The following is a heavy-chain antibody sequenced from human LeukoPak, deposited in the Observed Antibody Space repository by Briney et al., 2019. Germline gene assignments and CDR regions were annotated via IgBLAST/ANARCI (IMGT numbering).Heavy chain of an antibody. D-gene: IGHD6-13*01. CDR2: IKQDGSEK. Sequence: GGSLRLSCAASGFTFSTYWMTCVRQDPGEWLEWGATIKQDGSEKYYVDSVKGRFTTSRDNAKNSLYLQMNSLKAEDTSVYYCARIYSSSFRFYYHPHYAMDVWGQGTTVTVSS. CDR1: GFTFSTYW. J-gene: IGHJ6*02. V-gene: IGHV3-7*01. CDR3: ARIYSSSFRFYYHPHYAMDV.